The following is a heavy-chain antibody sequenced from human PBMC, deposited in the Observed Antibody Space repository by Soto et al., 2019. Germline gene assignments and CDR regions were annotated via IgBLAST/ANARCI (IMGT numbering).Heavy chain of an antibody. V-gene: IGHV3-23*01. D-gene: IGHD2-21*01. Sequence: GGSLRLSCAATGFTFSNHAMSWVRRAAGKGLEWVSGISDAGERTYYADSVRGRFTVSRDNSKNTLYLQMNSLRGEDAAVYYCAKCAVLSTTSGGWCNWFDPWGQGTLVTVSS. CDR1: GFTFSNHA. J-gene: IGHJ5*02. CDR2: ISDAGERT. CDR3: AKCAVLSTTSGGWCNWFDP.